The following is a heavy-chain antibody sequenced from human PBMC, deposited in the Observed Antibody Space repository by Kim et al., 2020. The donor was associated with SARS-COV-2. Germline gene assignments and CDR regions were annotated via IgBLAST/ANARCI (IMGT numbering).Heavy chain of an antibody. J-gene: IGHJ1*01. CDR1: GFTFSSYA. CDR2: ISGSGGST. CDR3: AKDLVDGSSWLNAEYFQH. V-gene: IGHV3-23*01. D-gene: IGHD6-13*01. Sequence: GGSLRLSCAASGFTFSSYAMSWVRQAPGKGLEWVSAISGSGGSTYYADSVKGRFTISRDNSKNTLYLQMNSLRAEDTAVYYCAKDLVDGSSWLNAEYFQHWGQGTLVTVSS.